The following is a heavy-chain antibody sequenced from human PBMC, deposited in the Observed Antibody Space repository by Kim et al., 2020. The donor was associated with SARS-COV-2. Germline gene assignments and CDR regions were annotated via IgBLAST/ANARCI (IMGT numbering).Heavy chain of an antibody. CDR3: ARDRTIAAPDYYYYYGMDV. V-gene: IGHV4-59*01. Sequence: SRVTISVDTSKNQFSLKLSSVTAADTAVYYCARDRTIAAPDYYYYYGMDVWGQGTTVTVSS. J-gene: IGHJ6*02. D-gene: IGHD6-13*01.